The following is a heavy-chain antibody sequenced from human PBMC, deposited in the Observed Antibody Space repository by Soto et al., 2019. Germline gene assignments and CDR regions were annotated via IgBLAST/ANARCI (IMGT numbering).Heavy chain of an antibody. Sequence: PSETLSLTCTVSGYFISSGYYWGWIRQPPGKGLEWIGSMLHSGSTHYNPSLKSRVTMSVDTSKNQFSLRLSSVTASDTAVYYCARGHIVVVPTVGWFDPWGQGTLVTVSS. J-gene: IGHJ5*02. V-gene: IGHV4-38-2*02. CDR2: MLHSGST. D-gene: IGHD2-2*01. CDR3: ARGHIVVVPTVGWFDP. CDR1: GYFISSGYY.